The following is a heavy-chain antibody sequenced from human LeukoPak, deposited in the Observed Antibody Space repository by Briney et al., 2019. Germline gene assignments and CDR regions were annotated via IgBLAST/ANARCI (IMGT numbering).Heavy chain of an antibody. D-gene: IGHD3-22*01. CDR3: ASYKTYYDSSGNPFDY. J-gene: IGHJ4*02. CDR2: IYHNGNT. CDR1: GSFINSVYS. V-gene: IGHV4-38-2*02. Sequence: PSETLSLTCTVFGSFINSVYSWGWIRQPPGKGLEWIGSIYHNGNTYYNSSLKSRVTISVHTSENQFSLKLSSVTAADTAVYYCASYKTYYDSSGNPFDYWGQGTLVTVSS.